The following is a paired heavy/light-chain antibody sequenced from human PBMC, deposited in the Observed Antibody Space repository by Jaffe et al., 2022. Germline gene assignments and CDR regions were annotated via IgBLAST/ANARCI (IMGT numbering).Heavy chain of an antibody. J-gene: IGHJ4*02. Sequence: QVQLVESGGGVVQRGGSLRLSCAASGFTFSSSAMHWVRQAPGKGLEWVAFTRHDGSDKYYADSVKGRFTISRDNSKNTLYLQMNSLRAEDTAVYYCAKDGPLGVLWGQGTRVTVSS. CDR2: TRHDGSDK. D-gene: IGHD3-10*01. CDR3: AKDGPLGVL. CDR1: GFTFSSSA. V-gene: IGHV3-30*02.
Light chain of an antibody. Sequence: QSALTQPRSVSGSPGQSVAISCTGTSSAIGYNFVSWYQHHPGKAPQLIIYDVTKRPSGVPDRFSGSKSGNTASLTISGLQAEDEADYYCCSYEVTFWVFGGGTKLTVL. J-gene: IGLJ3*02. CDR1: SSAIGYNF. CDR2: DVT. V-gene: IGLV2-11*01. CDR3: CSYEVTFWV.